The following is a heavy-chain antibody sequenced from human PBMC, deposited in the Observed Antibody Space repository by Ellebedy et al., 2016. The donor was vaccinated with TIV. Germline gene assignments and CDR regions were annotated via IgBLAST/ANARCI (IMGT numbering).Heavy chain of an antibody. CDR3: AKDALSGSYYYYYNGMDV. V-gene: IGHV3-74*01. CDR1: GFTFRNDW. J-gene: IGHJ6*02. Sequence: GGSLRLXCAASGFTFRNDWMHWVRQAPGKGLVWVSRINSDGSSTTYADSVKGRFTISRDNAKNTLYLQMNSLRAEDTAVYYCAKDALSGSYYYYYNGMDVWGRGTTVTVSS. CDR2: INSDGSST. D-gene: IGHD3-10*01.